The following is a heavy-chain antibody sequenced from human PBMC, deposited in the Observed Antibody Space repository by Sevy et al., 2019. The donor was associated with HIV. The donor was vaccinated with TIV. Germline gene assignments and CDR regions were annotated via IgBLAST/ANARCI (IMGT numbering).Heavy chain of an antibody. CDR1: GYSFTSYW. CDR2: IYPGDSDT. V-gene: IGHV5-51*01. Sequence: GESLKISCKGSGYSFTSYWIGWVRQMPGKGLEWMGMIYPGDSDTRYSPSFQGQVTISADKSISTAYLQWSSLKASDTAMYYCARPGSSGYSSSVVDYWGQGTLVTVSS. D-gene: IGHD6-6*01. J-gene: IGHJ4*02. CDR3: ARPGSSGYSSSVVDY.